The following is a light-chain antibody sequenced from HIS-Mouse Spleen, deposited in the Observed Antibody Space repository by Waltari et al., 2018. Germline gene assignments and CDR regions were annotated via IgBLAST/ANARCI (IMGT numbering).Light chain of an antibody. V-gene: IGLV3-1*01. CDR3: QAWDSSYSV. Sequence: SYELTQPPSVSVSPGQTASITCSGDKLGDTYACWYQQKPGPYPVLVIYQDSKRPSGIPERFSGSNSGNTATLTISGTQAMDEADYYCQAWDSSYSVFGGGTKLTVL. CDR1: KLGDTY. CDR2: QDS. J-gene: IGLJ2*01.